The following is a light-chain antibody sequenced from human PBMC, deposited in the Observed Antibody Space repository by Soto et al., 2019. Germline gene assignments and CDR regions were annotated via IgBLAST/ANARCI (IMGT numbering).Light chain of an antibody. CDR2: AAS. CDR3: QKYNSAPPWT. Sequence: DIQMTQSPSSLSASVGDRVTITCRASQGISNYLAWYQQKPGKVPKLLIYAASTLQSGVPSRFSGSGSGTDLTLTIGSLQPEDVATYYCQKYNSAPPWTFGQGTKVEIK. CDR1: QGISNY. J-gene: IGKJ1*01. V-gene: IGKV1-27*01.